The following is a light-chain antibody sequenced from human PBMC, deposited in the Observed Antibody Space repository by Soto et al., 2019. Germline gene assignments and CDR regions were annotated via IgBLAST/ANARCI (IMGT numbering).Light chain of an antibody. J-gene: IGKJ4*01. V-gene: IGKV2-28*01. CDR1: QSLLHSNGYNY. Sequence: DIVMTQSPLSLPVTPGEPASISCRSSQSLLHSNGYNYLDWYLQKPGQSPQLLIYLGSNRASGVPDRFSGSGSGTDFTLKISRVEAEDVRVYYCMQALQTRLTFGGGTKVEIK. CDR2: LGS. CDR3: MQALQTRLT.